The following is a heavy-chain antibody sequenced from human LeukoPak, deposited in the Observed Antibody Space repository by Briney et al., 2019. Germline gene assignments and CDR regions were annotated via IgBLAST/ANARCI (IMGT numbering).Heavy chain of an antibody. V-gene: IGHV3-30*02. CDR3: AKDLRVGFSSGRTPYNWFDP. CDR1: GFTFSSYG. J-gene: IGHJ5*02. CDR2: IRYDGSNK. D-gene: IGHD3-10*01. Sequence: PGGSLRLSCAASGFTFSSYGMHWVRQAPGKGLEWVAFIRYDGSNKYYADSVKGRFTISRDNSKNTLYLQMNSLGAEDTAVYYCAKDLRVGFSSGRTPYNWFDPWGQGTLVTVSS.